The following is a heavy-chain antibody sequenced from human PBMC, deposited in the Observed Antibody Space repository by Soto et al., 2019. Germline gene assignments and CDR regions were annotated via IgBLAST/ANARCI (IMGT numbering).Heavy chain of an antibody. J-gene: IGHJ6*02. CDR2: ISYDGSNK. V-gene: IGHV3-30*18. CDR1: GFTFSSYG. CDR3: AKEGEFWSGYYFDYYGMDV. D-gene: IGHD3-3*01. Sequence: SLRLSCAASGFTFSSYGMHWVRQAPGKGLEWVAVISYDGSNKYYADSVKGRFTISRDNSKNTLYLQMNSLRAEDTAVYYCAKEGEFWSGYYFDYYGMDVWGQGTTVTVSS.